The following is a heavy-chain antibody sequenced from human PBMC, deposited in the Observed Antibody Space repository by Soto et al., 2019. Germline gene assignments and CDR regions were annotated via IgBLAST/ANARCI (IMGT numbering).Heavy chain of an antibody. Sequence: ASVKVSCKVSGYTLTELSMHWVRQAPGKGLEWMGGFDPEDGETIYAQKFQGRLTMTEDTSTDTAYMELSSLRSEDTAVYYCATVYLEWELHPRFDYCGQGTLVTVSS. J-gene: IGHJ4*02. D-gene: IGHD1-26*01. V-gene: IGHV1-24*01. CDR3: ATVYLEWELHPRFDY. CDR1: GYTLTELS. CDR2: FDPEDGET.